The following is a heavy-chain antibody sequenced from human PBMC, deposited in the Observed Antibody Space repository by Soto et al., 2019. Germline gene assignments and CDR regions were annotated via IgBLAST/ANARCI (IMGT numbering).Heavy chain of an antibody. CDR2: IYSGGGT. Sequence: PGGSLRLSCAVSGFTVTSSYMIWVRQAPGKGLKCVSRIYSGGGTYYADSVKGRFTISRDNSKNTLYLQMNTLRAEDTAVYYCARHPSRRYYDSSGYYYPLVYGMDVWGQGTTVTVSS. J-gene: IGHJ6*02. CDR3: ARHPSRRYYDSSGYYYPLVYGMDV. V-gene: IGHV3-53*01. CDR1: GFTVTSSY. D-gene: IGHD3-22*01.